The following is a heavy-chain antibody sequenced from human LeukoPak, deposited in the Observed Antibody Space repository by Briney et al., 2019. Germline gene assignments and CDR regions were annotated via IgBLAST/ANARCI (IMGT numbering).Heavy chain of an antibody. Sequence: GAAVKVSCKASGYTFTGYYMHWVRQAPGQGLEWMGWINPNSGGTNYAQKFQGRVTMTRDTSISTAYMELSRLRSDDTAVYYCARVKKYSSSWYPPSLGVRNAFDIWGQGTMVTVSS. D-gene: IGHD6-13*01. CDR2: INPNSGGT. CDR1: GYTFTGYY. CDR3: ARVKKYSSSWYPPSLGVRNAFDI. V-gene: IGHV1-2*02. J-gene: IGHJ3*02.